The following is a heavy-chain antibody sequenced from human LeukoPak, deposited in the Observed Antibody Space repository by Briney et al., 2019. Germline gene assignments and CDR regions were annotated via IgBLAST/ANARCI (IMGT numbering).Heavy chain of an antibody. CDR3: AKAARPEYAFDI. V-gene: IGHV3-21*01. CDR1: GFTFSSYA. D-gene: IGHD6-6*01. CDR2: ISSSSSYI. J-gene: IGHJ3*02. Sequence: GGSLRLSCAASGFTFSSYAMSWVRQPPGKGLEWVSSISSSSSYIYYADSVKGRFTISRDNAKNSLYLQMNSLRAEDTAVYYCAKAARPEYAFDIWGQGTMVTVSS.